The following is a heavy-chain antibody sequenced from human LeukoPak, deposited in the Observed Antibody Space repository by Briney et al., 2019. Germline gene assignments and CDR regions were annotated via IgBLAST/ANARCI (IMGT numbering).Heavy chain of an antibody. CDR3: ARSAKTDY. Sequence: GGSLRLSCAASGFTFSSYGMHWVRQAPGKGLEWVANIKQDGSEKYYVDSVKGRFTISRDNAKNSLYLQMNSLRAEDTAVYYCARSAKTDYWGQGTLVTVSS. CDR2: IKQDGSEK. CDR1: GFTFSSYG. V-gene: IGHV3-7*01. J-gene: IGHJ4*02. D-gene: IGHD3-3*01.